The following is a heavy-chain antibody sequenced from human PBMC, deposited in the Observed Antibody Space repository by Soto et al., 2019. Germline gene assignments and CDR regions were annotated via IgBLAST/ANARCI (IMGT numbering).Heavy chain of an antibody. CDR3: ARDKQKHREGWIQIYYYGMDV. D-gene: IGHD2-2*03. Sequence: ASVKVSCKASGYTFTSYGISWVRQAPGQGLEWMGWISAYNGNTNYAQKLQGRVTMATDTSTSTAYMELRSLRSDDTAVYYCARDKQKHREGWIQIYYYGMDVWGQGTTVTVSS. V-gene: IGHV1-18*04. J-gene: IGHJ6*01. CDR2: ISAYNGNT. CDR1: GYTFTSYG.